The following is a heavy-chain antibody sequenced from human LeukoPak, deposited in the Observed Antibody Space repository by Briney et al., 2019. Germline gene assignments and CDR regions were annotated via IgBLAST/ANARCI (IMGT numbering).Heavy chain of an antibody. CDR1: GLTFSSYG. CDR3: AKDLSGLIAVAGSPDY. D-gene: IGHD6-19*01. V-gene: IGHV3-30*18. Sequence: GSLRLSCAASGLTFSSYGMHWVRQAPGKGLEWVGVISYDGSNKYYADSVKGRFTISRDNSKNTLYLQMNSLRAEDTAVYYSAKDLSGLIAVAGSPDYWGQGTLVTVSS. CDR2: ISYDGSNK. J-gene: IGHJ4*02.